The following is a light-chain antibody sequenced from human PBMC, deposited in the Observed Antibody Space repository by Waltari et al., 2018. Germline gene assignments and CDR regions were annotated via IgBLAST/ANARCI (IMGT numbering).Light chain of an antibody. J-gene: IGKJ2*01. CDR2: KAS. CDR3: QQYNTFKYT. V-gene: IGKV1-5*03. CDR1: QRISYW. Sequence: IRITNSLSTFSASGEDSLPITARASQRISYWLAWYQQKPGKAPKLLIYKASTLESGVPSRFSGSGFGTEFTLTISSLEPDDFATYYCQQYNTFKYTFGQGTKLEI.